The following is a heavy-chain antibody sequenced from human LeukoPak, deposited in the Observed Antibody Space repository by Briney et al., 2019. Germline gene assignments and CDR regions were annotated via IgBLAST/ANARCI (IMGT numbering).Heavy chain of an antibody. CDR3: ARSRAFNSGAFDP. CDR2: IYNGVNT. V-gene: IGHV4-61*01. D-gene: IGHD1-26*01. CDR1: GASASSASY. J-gene: IGHJ5*02. Sequence: SETLSLTCTVSGASASSASYWTWIRQPPGKGVEWIAHIYNGVNTNYNPSLKSRVTISVDTSKNQFSLRLNSVTAADTAVYYCARSRAFNSGAFDPWGQGSLVTVSS.